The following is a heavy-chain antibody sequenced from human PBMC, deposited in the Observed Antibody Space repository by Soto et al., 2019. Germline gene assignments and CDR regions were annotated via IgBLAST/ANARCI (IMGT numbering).Heavy chain of an antibody. CDR3: ARAVKRITIFGVAASGMDV. V-gene: IGHV1-69*06. J-gene: IGHJ6*02. CDR1: GGTFSGYA. D-gene: IGHD3-3*01. Sequence: ASVKVSCKASGGTFSGYAISWVRQAPGQGLEWMGGIIPIFGTANYAQKFQGRVTITADKSTSTAYMELSSLRSEDTAVYYCARAVKRITIFGVAASGMDVWGQGTTVTV. CDR2: IIPIFGTA.